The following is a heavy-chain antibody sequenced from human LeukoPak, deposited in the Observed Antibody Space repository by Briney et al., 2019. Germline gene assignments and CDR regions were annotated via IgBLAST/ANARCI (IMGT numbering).Heavy chain of an antibody. CDR2: ISGSGNT. V-gene: IGHV3-23*01. D-gene: IGHD5-24*01. CDR1: GFTFSDYA. J-gene: IGHJ4*02. CDR3: AKRWQGNSRALDY. Sequence: GGSLRLSCAASGFTFSDYAITWVRQAPGKGLEWVSAISGSGNTYYADSVKGRFTISRDNSKNTLYLLMDSLRAEDTAVYYCAKRWQGNSRALDYWGQGTLATVSS.